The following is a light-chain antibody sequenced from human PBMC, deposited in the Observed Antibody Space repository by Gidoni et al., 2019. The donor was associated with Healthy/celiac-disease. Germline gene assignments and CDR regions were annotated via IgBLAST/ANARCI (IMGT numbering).Light chain of an antibody. V-gene: IGLV1-40*01. CDR3: QSYDSSLSVVV. CDR2: GNS. Sequence: QSVLTQPPAVSGAPGQRVTISCTGSSSNIGAGYDVHWYQQLPGTAPKLLLYGNSNRPSGLPARFSGSKSGTSASLAITGLQAEDEADYYCQSYDSSLSVVVFGGGTKLTVL. CDR1: SSNIGAGYD. J-gene: IGLJ2*01.